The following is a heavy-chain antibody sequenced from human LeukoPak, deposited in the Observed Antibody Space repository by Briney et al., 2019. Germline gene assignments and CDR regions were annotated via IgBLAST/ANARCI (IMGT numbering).Heavy chain of an antibody. V-gene: IGHV1-18*04. CDR2: ISAYNGNR. CDR3: ARGYYGSGRVPIDI. D-gene: IGHD3-10*01. CDR1: GYTFTSYG. Sequence: ASVKVSCKASGYTFTSYGISWVRQAPGQGLEWMGWISAYNGNRNYEQKVQGRVTMTTDTSTSTAYMELRSLRSDDTAVYYCARGYYGSGRVPIDIWGQGTMVTVSS. J-gene: IGHJ3*02.